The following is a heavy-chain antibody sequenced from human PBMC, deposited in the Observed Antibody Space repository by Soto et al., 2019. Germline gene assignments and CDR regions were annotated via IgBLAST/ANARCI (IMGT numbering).Heavy chain of an antibody. CDR3: ARIGGAGHTHPVDY. CDR1: GFSLSNARMG. J-gene: IGHJ4*02. Sequence: QVTLKESGPVLVKPTETLTLTCTVSGFSLSNARMGVSWIRQPPGKALEWLAHIFSNDEKSYSTSLKSRLTISQDTSKSQVVLTMTNIDPVDTTTYYCARIGGAGHTHPVDYWGQGTLVTVSS. V-gene: IGHV2-26*01. D-gene: IGHD1-26*01. CDR2: IFSNDEK.